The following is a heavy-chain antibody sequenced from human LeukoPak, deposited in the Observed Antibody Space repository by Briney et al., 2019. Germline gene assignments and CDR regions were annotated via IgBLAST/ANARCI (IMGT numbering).Heavy chain of an antibody. V-gene: IGHV3-48*04. J-gene: IGHJ6*03. Sequence: PGGSLRLSCAASGFTFSSYSMNWARQAPGKGLEWVSYISSSGSTIYYADSVKGRFAISRDNAKNSLYLQMNSLRAEDTAVYYCARVSSSWPYYYMDVWGKGTTVTISS. CDR3: ARVSSSWPYYYMDV. CDR2: ISSSGSTI. D-gene: IGHD6-13*01. CDR1: GFTFSSYS.